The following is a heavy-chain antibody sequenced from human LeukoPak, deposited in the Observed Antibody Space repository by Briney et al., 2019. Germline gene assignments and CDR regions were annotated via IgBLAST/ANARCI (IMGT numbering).Heavy chain of an antibody. CDR2: ISGSGGST. V-gene: IGHV3-23*01. CDR3: AKSSYGVFGSHDY. D-gene: IGHD4-17*01. Sequence: PGGSLRLSCAASGFTFSSYAMSWVRQAPGKGLEWVSAISGSGGSTYYADSVKGRFTISRDNSKNTLYLQMSSLRAEDTAVYYCAKSSYGVFGSHDYWGQGTLVTVSS. J-gene: IGHJ4*02. CDR1: GFTFSSYA.